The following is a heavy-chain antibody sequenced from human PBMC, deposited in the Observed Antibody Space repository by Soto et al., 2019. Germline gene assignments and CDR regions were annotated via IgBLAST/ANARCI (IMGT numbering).Heavy chain of an antibody. J-gene: IGHJ4*02. Sequence: EMQLLESGGGLVQPGGSLRLSCAASGFTFSHYAMSWVRQAPGKGLEWVSTIIAGGGDTYYAESVKGRFTISRDNSKNTLYMQMNSLRAEDTALYYCAKKYSYESGTYLYHFDCWGQGTLVTVSS. D-gene: IGHD3-10*01. CDR3: AKKYSYESGTYLYHFDC. CDR1: GFTFSHYA. CDR2: IIAGGGDT. V-gene: IGHV3-23*01.